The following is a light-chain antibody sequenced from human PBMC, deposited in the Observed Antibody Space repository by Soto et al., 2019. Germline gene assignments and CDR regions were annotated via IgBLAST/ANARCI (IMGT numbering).Light chain of an antibody. V-gene: IGKV3-20*01. CDR3: QQYGSSGT. J-gene: IGKJ1*01. CDR2: GAS. Sequence: EIVLTHSPGTLSLSPGERVTLSCRASQSVSSNYLAWYQQKPGQAPRLLIYGASNRATGIPDRFSGSGSGTDFTLTISRLEPEDFAVYYCQQYGSSGTFGQGTKVDIK. CDR1: QSVSSNY.